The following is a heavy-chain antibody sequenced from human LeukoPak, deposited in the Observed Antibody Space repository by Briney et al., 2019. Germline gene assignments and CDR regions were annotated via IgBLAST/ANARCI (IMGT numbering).Heavy chain of an antibody. D-gene: IGHD3-22*01. CDR3: TTDDYYDSSGYHTLGDY. V-gene: IGHV3-15*01. J-gene: IGHJ4*02. CDR2: IKSKTDGATI. CDR1: GFTFSSYW. Sequence: PGGSLRLSCAASGFTFSSYWMSWVRQAPGKGLEWVGRIKSKTDGATIDYAAPVKGRFTISRDDSKNTLYLQMNSLKTEDTAVYFCTTDDYYDSSGYHTLGDYWGQGTLVTVSS.